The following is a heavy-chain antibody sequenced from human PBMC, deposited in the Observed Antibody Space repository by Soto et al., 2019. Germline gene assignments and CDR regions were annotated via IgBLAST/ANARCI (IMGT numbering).Heavy chain of an antibody. CDR2: ISYDGSNK. V-gene: IGHV3-30*18. CDR1: GFTFSSYG. J-gene: IGHJ6*03. D-gene: IGHD4-4*01. Sequence: HPGGSLRLSCAASGFTFSSYGMHWVRQAPGKGLEWVAVISYDGSNKYYADSVKGRFTISRDNSKNTLYLQMNSLRAEDTAVYYCANTPYDYSNSHRYYYMDVRGKGTTVTVSS. CDR3: ANTPYDYSNSHRYYYMDV.